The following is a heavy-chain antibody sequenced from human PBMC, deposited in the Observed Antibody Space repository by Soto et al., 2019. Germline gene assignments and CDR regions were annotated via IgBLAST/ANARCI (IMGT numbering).Heavy chain of an antibody. CDR3: ARDKIDY. J-gene: IGHJ4*02. Sequence: QVQLQQWGAGLLKPSETLSLTCAVYGGSFSGYYWTWIRQPPGTGLEWIGEINHSGSTNYNPSLKSRVTISVDPSKNQFSLKLTSVTAADTAVYYCARDKIDYWGQGTLVTVSS. CDR2: INHSGST. CDR1: GGSFSGYY. V-gene: IGHV4-34*01.